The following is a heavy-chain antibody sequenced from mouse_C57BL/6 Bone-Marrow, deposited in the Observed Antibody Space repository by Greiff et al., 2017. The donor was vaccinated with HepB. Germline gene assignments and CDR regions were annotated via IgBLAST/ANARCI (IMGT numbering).Heavy chain of an antibody. CDR1: GFTFSSYA. CDR3: AREEVGGSSSWFAY. J-gene: IGHJ3*01. V-gene: IGHV5-4*01. CDR2: ISDGGSYT. D-gene: IGHD1-1*01. Sequence: DVQLVESGGGLVKPGGSLKLSCAASGFTFSSYAMSWVRQTPEKRLEWVATISDGGSYTYYPDNVKGRFTISRDNAKNNLYLQMSHLKSEDTAMYYCAREEVGGSSSWFAYWGQGTLVTVSA.